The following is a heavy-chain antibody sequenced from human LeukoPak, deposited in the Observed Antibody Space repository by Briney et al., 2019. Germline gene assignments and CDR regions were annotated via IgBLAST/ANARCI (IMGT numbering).Heavy chain of an antibody. V-gene: IGHV1-58*02. Sequence: ASVKVSCKASGFTFTSSAMQWVRQARGQRLEWIGWIVVGSGNTNYAQKFQERVTITRDMSTSTAYMELSSLRSEDTAVYYCAATNYYDSSGYYSGAFDIWGQGTMVTVSS. CDR2: IVVGSGNT. CDR1: GFTFTSSA. D-gene: IGHD3-22*01. J-gene: IGHJ3*02. CDR3: AATNYYDSSGYYSGAFDI.